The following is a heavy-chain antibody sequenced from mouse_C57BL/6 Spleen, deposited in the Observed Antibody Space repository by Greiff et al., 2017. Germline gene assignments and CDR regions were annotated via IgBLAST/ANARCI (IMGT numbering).Heavy chain of an antibody. CDR1: GYTFTSYW. CDR2: IYPGNSDT. Sequence: EVQLQQSGTVLARPGASVKMSCKTSGYTFTSYWMHWVKQRPGQGLEWIGDIYPGNSDTSYNQKFKGKAKLTAVTSASNAYMELSSQTNEESAVYYGTREYGSRCIYYAMDYWGQGTSVTVSS. D-gene: IGHD1-1*01. CDR3: TREYGSRCIYYAMDY. V-gene: IGHV1-5*01. J-gene: IGHJ4*01.